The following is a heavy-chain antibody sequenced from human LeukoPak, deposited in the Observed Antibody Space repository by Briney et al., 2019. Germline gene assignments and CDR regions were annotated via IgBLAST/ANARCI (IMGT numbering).Heavy chain of an antibody. CDR2: INHSGST. D-gene: IGHD2-2*01. J-gene: IGHJ6*04. CDR1: GGSLSGYY. CDR3: LVGYQLLLYFYYGGDV. Sequence: SETLSLTCAVYGGSLSGYYWSWIRQPPGKGLEWIGEINHSGSTNYTPSLKSRVTISVDTSKNQYSLNLSSVTAADTAVYVCLVGYQLLLYFYYGGDVWGKGTTVTVSS. V-gene: IGHV4-34*01.